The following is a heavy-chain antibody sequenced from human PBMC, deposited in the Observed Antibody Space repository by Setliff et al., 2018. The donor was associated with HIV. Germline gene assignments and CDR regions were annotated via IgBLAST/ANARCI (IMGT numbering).Heavy chain of an antibody. Sequence: GASVKVSCKASGGTFSSYVISWVRQAPGQGLEWMGGIIPIFGTPTYSQNFQGRVVIATDESTTTAYMELSSLRSDDTAMYYCAVVNKVTDFEYWGQGTLVTVSS. CDR3: AVVNKVTDFEY. V-gene: IGHV1-69*05. J-gene: IGHJ4*02. CDR2: IIPIFGTP. CDR1: GGTFSSYV. D-gene: IGHD2-21*01.